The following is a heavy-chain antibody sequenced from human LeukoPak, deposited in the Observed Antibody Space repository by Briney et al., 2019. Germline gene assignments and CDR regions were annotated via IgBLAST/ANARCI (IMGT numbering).Heavy chain of an antibody. D-gene: IGHD2-2*01. CDR3: ASTDIVVVPAAPIYYYGMDV. CDR1: GGSISSGDYY. J-gene: IGHJ6*02. Sequence: PSETLSLTCTVSGGSISSGDYYWSWIRQPPGKGLEWIGYIYYSGSTYYNPSLKSRVTISVDTSKNQFSLKLSSVTAADTAVYYCASTDIVVVPAAPIYYYGMDVWGQGTTVTVSS. CDR2: IYYSGST. V-gene: IGHV4-30-4*01.